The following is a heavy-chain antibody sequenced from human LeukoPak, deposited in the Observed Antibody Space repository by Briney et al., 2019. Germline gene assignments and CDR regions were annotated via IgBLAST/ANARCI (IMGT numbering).Heavy chain of an antibody. CDR1: GGSFSGYY. J-gene: IGHJ4*02. V-gene: IGHV4-34*01. Sequence: PSETLSLTCAVYGGSFSGYYWSWIRQPPGKGPEWIGEINHSGSTNYNPSLKSRVTISVDTSKNQFSLKLSSVTAADTAVYYCARKNYYGSGSYYKGAGNDYWGQGTLVTVSS. D-gene: IGHD3-10*01. CDR2: INHSGST. CDR3: ARKNYYGSGSYYKGAGNDY.